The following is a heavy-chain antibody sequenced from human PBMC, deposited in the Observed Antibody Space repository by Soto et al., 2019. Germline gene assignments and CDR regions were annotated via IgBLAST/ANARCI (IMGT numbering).Heavy chain of an antibody. Sequence: QVQLVQSGAEVKKPGSSVKVSCKASGGTFSSYAISWVRQAPGQGLEWMGGIIPIFGTANYAQKFQGRVTITADESTSTAYMELSSLRSEDTAVYYCARGRITGTTQKVGYYGMDVWGQGTTVTVAS. CDR2: IIPIFGTA. CDR3: ARGRITGTTQKVGYYGMDV. V-gene: IGHV1-69*01. D-gene: IGHD1-7*01. J-gene: IGHJ6*02. CDR1: GGTFSSYA.